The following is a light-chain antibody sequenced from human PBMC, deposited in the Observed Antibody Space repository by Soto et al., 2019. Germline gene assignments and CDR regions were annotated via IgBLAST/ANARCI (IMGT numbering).Light chain of an antibody. CDR2: DAS. CDR3: HQYGSSPPST. J-gene: IGKJ2*02. CDR1: KSVSSSY. Sequence: ETVMTQSPCTVSFSPEEKVTISCRAIKSVSSSYLAWYQQKPGQAPRLLIYDASIRATGIPARFSGNGSGTDFSLTISSLEPEDFAVYFCHQYGSSPPSTFGQGTKVDI. V-gene: IGKV3-20*01.